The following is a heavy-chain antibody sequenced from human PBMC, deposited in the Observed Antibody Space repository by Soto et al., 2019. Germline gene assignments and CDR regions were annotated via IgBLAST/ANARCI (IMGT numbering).Heavy chain of an antibody. CDR1: GFTFGTYT. CDR2: IGTTSSYI. D-gene: IGHD2-21*02. CDR3: ARVMCGDCSTYYYYSMDV. V-gene: IGHV3-21*01. J-gene: IGHJ6*02. Sequence: EVQLVESGGGLVKPGGSLRLSCAASGFTFGTYTMNWVRQAPGKGLEWVSSIGTTSSYIYYADSVRGRFTISRDNARDSLYLQMSSLRAEDTAVYYCARVMCGDCSTYYYYSMDVWRQGTTVTVSS.